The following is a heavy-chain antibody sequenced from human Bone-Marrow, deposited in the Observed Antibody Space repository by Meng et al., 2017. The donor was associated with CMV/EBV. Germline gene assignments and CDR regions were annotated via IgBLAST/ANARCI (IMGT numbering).Heavy chain of an antibody. Sequence: GGSLRLSCAASGFTFSSYAMHWVRQAPGKGLEWVAVISYDGSNKYYADSVKGRFTISRDNSKNTLYLQMNSLRAEDTAVYYCAKAYCSSTSCYSPHYGMDVWGQGTTVTVSS. CDR3: AKAYCSSTSCYSPHYGMDV. CDR1: GFTFSSYA. CDR2: ISYDGSNK. D-gene: IGHD2-2*01. J-gene: IGHJ6*02. V-gene: IGHV3-30-3*01.